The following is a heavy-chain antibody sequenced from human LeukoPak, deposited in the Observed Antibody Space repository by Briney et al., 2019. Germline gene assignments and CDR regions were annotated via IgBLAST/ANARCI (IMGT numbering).Heavy chain of an antibody. D-gene: IGHD2-2*01. CDR3: ARQARCSSTSCYGGWFDP. CDR1: GYSFTSYW. Sequence: GESLKISCKGSGYSFTSYWMGWVRQMPGKGLEWMGIIYPGDSDTRYSPSFQGQVSISADKSISTAYLQWSSLKASDTAMYYCARQARCSSTSCYGGWFDPWGQGTLVNVSS. CDR2: IYPGDSDT. V-gene: IGHV5-51*01. J-gene: IGHJ5*02.